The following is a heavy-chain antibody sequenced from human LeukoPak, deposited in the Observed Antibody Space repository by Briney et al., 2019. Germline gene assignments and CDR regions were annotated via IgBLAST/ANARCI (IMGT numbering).Heavy chain of an antibody. D-gene: IGHD2-15*01. Sequence: SETLSLTCAVYGGSFSGYYWSWIRQPPGEGLEWIGDINHSGSTKYNPPPTSRVTISVDTSKNQFSLKLSSVTAADKAVYYCARVCSGGSCYPTFVCWRQGSLVSVCS. CDR1: GGSFSGYY. CDR3: ARVCSGGSCYPTFVC. V-gene: IGHV4-34*01. J-gene: IGHJ4*02. CDR2: INHSGST.